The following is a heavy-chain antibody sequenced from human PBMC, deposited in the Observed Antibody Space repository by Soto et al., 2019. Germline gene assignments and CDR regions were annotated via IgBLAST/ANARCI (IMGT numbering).Heavy chain of an antibody. V-gene: IGHV4-59*12. Sequence: PSETLSLTCAVYGESLNYFYWSWIRQAPGKGLEWIGYIYYSGRTNYNPSLKSRVTLSVDTSNSRFSLKLSSVTAADTAVSYCARRYGPGFDYWGQGILVTVSS. CDR1: GESLNYFY. J-gene: IGHJ4*02. CDR2: IYYSGRT. D-gene: IGHD4-17*01. CDR3: ARRYGPGFDY.